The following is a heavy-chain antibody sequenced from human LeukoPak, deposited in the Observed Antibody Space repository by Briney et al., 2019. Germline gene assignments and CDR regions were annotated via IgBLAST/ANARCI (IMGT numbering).Heavy chain of an antibody. CDR1: GYTFTSYG. Sequence: ASVTVSCKASGYTFTSYGISWVRQAPGQGLEWMGWISAYNGNTNYAQKLQGRVTMTTDASTSTAYMELRSLRSDDTAVYYCARAQPYYDFWSGYLGPPDYWGQGTLVTVSS. CDR3: ARAQPYYDFWSGYLGPPDY. CDR2: ISAYNGNT. V-gene: IGHV1-18*01. D-gene: IGHD3-3*01. J-gene: IGHJ4*02.